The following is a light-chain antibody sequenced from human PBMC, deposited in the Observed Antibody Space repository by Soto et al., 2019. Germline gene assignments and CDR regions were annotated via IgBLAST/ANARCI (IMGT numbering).Light chain of an antibody. V-gene: IGKV3-20*01. CDR1: QNINSRY. J-gene: IGKJ3*01. Sequence: EIVLTQYPGTISLSPGERATLSCRASQNINSRYLAWYQQKPGQAPRLLIYGASSRATGIPDRFSGSGSGTDITLTISRLEPEDFAVYYCQQGRSSPGFTFGPWNKGDIK. CDR3: QQGRSSPGFT. CDR2: GAS.